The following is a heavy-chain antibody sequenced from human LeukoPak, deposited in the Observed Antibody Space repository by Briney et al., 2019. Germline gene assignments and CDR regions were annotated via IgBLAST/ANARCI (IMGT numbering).Heavy chain of an antibody. V-gene: IGHV1-69*13. Sequence: SVKVSCKASGYTFTSYAISWVRQAPGQGLEWMGGIIPIFGTANYAQKFQGRVTITADESTSTAYMELSSLRSEDTAVYYCARVKGGIAARINAFDIWGQGTMVTVSS. D-gene: IGHD6-6*01. CDR1: GYTFTSYA. J-gene: IGHJ3*02. CDR2: IIPIFGTA. CDR3: ARVKGGIAARINAFDI.